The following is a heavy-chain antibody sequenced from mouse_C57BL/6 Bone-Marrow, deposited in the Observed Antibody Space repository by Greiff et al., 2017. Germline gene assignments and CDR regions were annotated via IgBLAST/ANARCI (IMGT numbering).Heavy chain of an antibody. CDR2: ISDGGSYT. CDR1: GFTFSSYA. V-gene: IGHV5-4*03. J-gene: IGHJ2*01. CDR3: ARWMDFDY. D-gene: IGHD2-3*01. Sequence: EVMLVESGGGLVKPGGSLKLSCAASGFTFSSYAMSWVRQTPEKRLEWVATISDGGSYTYYPDNVKGRFTLSRDNAKNNLYLQMSHLKSEDTAMYYCARWMDFDYWGQGTTLTVSS.